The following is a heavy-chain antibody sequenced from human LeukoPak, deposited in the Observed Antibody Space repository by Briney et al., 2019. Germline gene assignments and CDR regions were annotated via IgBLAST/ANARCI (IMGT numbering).Heavy chain of an antibody. CDR1: GGSFSGYH. V-gene: IGHV4-34*01. CDR3: ASLYYYGSGKEYNWFDP. CDR2: INHSGST. D-gene: IGHD3-10*01. J-gene: IGHJ5*02. Sequence: KPSETLSLTCAVYGGSFSGYHWSWIRQPPGKGLEWIGEINHSGSTNYNPSLKSRVTISVDTSKNQFSLKLSSVTAADTAVYYCASLYYYGSGKEYNWFDPWGQGTLVTVSS.